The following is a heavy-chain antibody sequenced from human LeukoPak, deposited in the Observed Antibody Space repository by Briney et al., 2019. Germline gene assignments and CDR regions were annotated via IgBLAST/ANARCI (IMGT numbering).Heavy chain of an antibody. Sequence: SETLSLTCTVSGGSINSYYWSWIRQPAGKGLEWIGRVYISGSTNYNPSLRSRVIMSVDTSKNQFSLKLSSVTAADTAVYYCARDSVAGNWFDPWGQGTLVTVSS. CDR1: GGSINSYY. D-gene: IGHD6-19*01. CDR2: VYISGST. J-gene: IGHJ5*02. V-gene: IGHV4-4*07. CDR3: ARDSVAGNWFDP.